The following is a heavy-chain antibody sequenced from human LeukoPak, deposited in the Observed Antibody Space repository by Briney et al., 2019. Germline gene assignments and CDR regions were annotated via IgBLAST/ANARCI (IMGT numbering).Heavy chain of an antibody. V-gene: IGHV4-59*08. Sequence: SETLSLTCTVSGGPISSYYWSWIRQPPGKGLEWIGYVYYSGNTNYNPSLKSRVTISLDTSKNQFSLKLSSVTAADTAVYYCARQRSVVLVYFDNWGQGTLVTVSS. J-gene: IGHJ4*02. CDR2: VYYSGNT. CDR1: GGPISSYY. D-gene: IGHD3-22*01. CDR3: ARQRSVVLVYFDN.